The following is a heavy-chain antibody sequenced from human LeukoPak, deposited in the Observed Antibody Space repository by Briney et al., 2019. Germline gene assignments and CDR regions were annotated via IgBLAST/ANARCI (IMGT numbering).Heavy chain of an antibody. CDR2: INHSGST. CDR3: ARGLSRMTTVTR. D-gene: IGHD4-17*01. J-gene: IGHJ4*02. CDR1: GGSFSGYY. V-gene: IGHV4-34*01. Sequence: PETLSLTCAVYGGSFSGYYWSWIRQPPGKGLEWIGEINHSGSTNYNPSLKSRVTISVDTSKNQFSLKLSSVTAADTAVYYCARGLSRMTTVTRWGQGTLVTVSS.